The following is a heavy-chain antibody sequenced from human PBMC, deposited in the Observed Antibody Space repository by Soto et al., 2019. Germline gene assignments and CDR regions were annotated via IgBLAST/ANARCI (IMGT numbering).Heavy chain of an antibody. CDR3: GKDPRSICRHGVCQHPGWFDP. CDR1: GFTFSNFG. J-gene: IGHJ5*02. V-gene: IGHV3-30*18. CDR2: ISYDGSNE. D-gene: IGHD2-8*01. Sequence: QVQLVESGGGVVQPGRSLRLSCGASGFTFSNFGMHWVRQAPGKGLEWVAIISYDGSNEYYADSVKGRFTISRDNSKNPLYLQMNSLRAEDTAVYYCGKDPRSICRHGVCQHPGWFDPWGQGTLVTVSS.